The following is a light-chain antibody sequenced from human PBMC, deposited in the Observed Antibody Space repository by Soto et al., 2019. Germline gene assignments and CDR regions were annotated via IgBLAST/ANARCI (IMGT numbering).Light chain of an antibody. CDR1: QSVSSN. V-gene: IGKV3-15*01. CDR2: GAS. Sequence: EIVRTQSPATLSVSPGERATLSCRASQSVSSNLAWYQQKPGQAPRLLIYGASTRATGIPARFSGSGSGKEFTLTISSLHSEDFAVYYCQQYNNWPRTFGQGTKVEIK. J-gene: IGKJ1*01. CDR3: QQYNNWPRT.